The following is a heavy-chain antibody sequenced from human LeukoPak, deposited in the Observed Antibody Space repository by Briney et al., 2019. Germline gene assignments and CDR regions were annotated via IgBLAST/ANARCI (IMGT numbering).Heavy chain of an antibody. CDR1: GFTFSSYA. Sequence: GRSLRLSCAASGFTFSSYAMSWVRQTPGKGLEWVSAISGSGSSTYYADSVKGRFTISRDNSKNTLFLQMNSLRAEDTAPYYCAKSVAIYFYYGLDVWGQGATVTVSS. CDR3: AKSVAIYFYYGLDV. CDR2: ISGSGSST. D-gene: IGHD3-3*01. V-gene: IGHV3-23*01. J-gene: IGHJ6*02.